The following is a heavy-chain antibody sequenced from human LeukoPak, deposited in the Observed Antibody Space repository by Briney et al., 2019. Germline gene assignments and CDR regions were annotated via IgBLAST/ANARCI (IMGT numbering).Heavy chain of an antibody. D-gene: IGHD3-10*01. Sequence: GGSLRLSCAASGFTFSSYAMSWVRQAPGKGLEWVSAISGSGGSTYYADSVKGRFTISRDNSKNTLYLQMNSLRAEDTAVYHCAKFSGRRRAEYFQHWGQGTLVTVSS. CDR2: ISGSGGST. J-gene: IGHJ1*01. CDR3: AKFSGRRRAEYFQH. V-gene: IGHV3-23*01. CDR1: GFTFSSYA.